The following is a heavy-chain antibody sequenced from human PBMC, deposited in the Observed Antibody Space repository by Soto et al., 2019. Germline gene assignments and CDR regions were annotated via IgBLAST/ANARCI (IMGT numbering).Heavy chain of an antibody. CDR3: ATERISDY. CDR1: GFTFSSYA. D-gene: IGHD4-17*01. Sequence: EVQLLESGGGLVQPGGSLRLSCAASGFTFSSYAMSWVRQAPGKGLEWVSAISGSGGSTYYADSVKGRFTISRDNSKNTLYRQRNRQTAEDTAVYYCATERISDYWGQGTLVTVSS. J-gene: IGHJ4*02. CDR2: ISGSGGST. V-gene: IGHV3-23*01.